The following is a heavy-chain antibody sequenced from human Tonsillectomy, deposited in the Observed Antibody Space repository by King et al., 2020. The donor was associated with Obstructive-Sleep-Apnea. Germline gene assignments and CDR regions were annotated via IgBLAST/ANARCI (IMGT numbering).Heavy chain of an antibody. V-gene: IGHV4-59*01. CDR3: ARDLGRTFDL. CDR2: SHDSGST. J-gene: IGHJ2*01. D-gene: IGHD1-26*01. Sequence: QVQLQESGPGLVKPSETLSLICTVSGASLSRFYWSWIRQPPGKGLEWLGYSHDSGSTEYNPSLKSRVTISVDTAKNQFSLKLSSVTAADTAVYFCARDLGRTFDLWGRGTLVTVSS. CDR1: GASLSRFY.